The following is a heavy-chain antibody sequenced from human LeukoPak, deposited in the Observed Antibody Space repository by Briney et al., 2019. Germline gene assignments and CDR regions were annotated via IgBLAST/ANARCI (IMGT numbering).Heavy chain of an antibody. V-gene: IGHV4-59*08. J-gene: IGHJ4*02. Sequence: PSETLSLTCTVSGGSISTSYWSWIRQPPGKGLEWISYISYSGITDYNPSLKIRVTISVDTSKNQFSLRLNSVTDADTAVYYCARVSIAVAGANALDYWGQGTLVTVSS. D-gene: IGHD6-19*01. CDR2: ISYSGIT. CDR1: GGSISTSY. CDR3: ARVSIAVAGANALDY.